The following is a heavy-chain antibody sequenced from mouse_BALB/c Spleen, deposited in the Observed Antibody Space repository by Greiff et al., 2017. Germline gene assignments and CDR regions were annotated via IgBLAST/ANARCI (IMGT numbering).Heavy chain of an antibody. CDR3: ARKRDYGDAMDD. J-gene: IGHJ4*01. CDR1: GYTFTSYT. V-gene: IGHV1-4*02. Sequence: QVQLKQSAAELARPGASVKMSCKASGYTFTSYTMHWVKQRPGQGLEWIGYINPSSGYTEYNQKFKDKTTLTADKSSSTAYMQLSSLTSEDSAVYYCARKRDYGDAMDDWGQGNAVTVAA. CDR2: INPSSGYT. D-gene: IGHD2-4*01.